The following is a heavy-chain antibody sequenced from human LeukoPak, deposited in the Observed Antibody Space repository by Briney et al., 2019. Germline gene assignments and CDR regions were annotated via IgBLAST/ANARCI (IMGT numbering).Heavy chain of an antibody. CDR1: GFTFDDYA. Sequence: SLRLSCAASGFTFDDYAMHWVRQAPGKGLEWVSGISWNSGSIGYADSVKGRFTISRDNAKNSLYLQMNSLRAEDTALYYCAKGGYDFSFDYWGQGTLVTVSS. CDR3: AKGGYDFSFDY. J-gene: IGHJ4*02. V-gene: IGHV3-9*01. CDR2: ISWNSGSI. D-gene: IGHD3-3*01.